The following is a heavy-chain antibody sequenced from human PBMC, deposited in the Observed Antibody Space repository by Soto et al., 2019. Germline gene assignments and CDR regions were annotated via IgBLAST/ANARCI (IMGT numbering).Heavy chain of an antibody. J-gene: IGHJ5*02. Sequence: QVQLVQSGAEVKKPGASVKVSCRASGYTFISYGITWVRQVPGQGLEWMGWISAFNGNTYYAQKLQDRVTMTTDTSTSTAYMEVRSLRSDATAVYYCAIGPPNWFDPWGQGTLVTVSS. CDR2: ISAFNGNT. CDR3: AIGPPNWFDP. CDR1: GYTFISYG. V-gene: IGHV1-18*01.